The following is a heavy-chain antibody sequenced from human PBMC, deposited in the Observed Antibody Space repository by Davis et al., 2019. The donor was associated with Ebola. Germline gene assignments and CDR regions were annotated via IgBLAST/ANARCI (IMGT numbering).Heavy chain of an antibody. CDR2: IKSKIDGGTT. V-gene: IGHV3-15*06. Sequence: GGSLRLSCAASGFDFGTYWMSWVRQAPGKGLEWVGRIKSKIDGGTTHYAARVKGRFSISRDDSRNTLYLQMTRLKTEDTALYFCTRGSGTYDWGQGTLVTVSS. J-gene: IGHJ4*02. CDR3: TRGSGTYD. CDR1: GFDFGTYW. D-gene: IGHD1-26*01.